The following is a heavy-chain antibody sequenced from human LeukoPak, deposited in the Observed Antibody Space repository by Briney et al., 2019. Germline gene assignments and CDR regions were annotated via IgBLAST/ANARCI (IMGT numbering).Heavy chain of an antibody. CDR2: INPNSGGT. CDR3: ARDFWYGYSSGPFDY. V-gene: IGHV1-2*02. Sequence: ASVKVSCKASGYTFTSYYMHWVRQAPGQGLEWMGWINPNSGGTNYAQKFQGRVTMTRDTSISTAYMELSRLRSDDTAVYYCARDFWYGYSSGPFDYWGQGTLVTVSS. J-gene: IGHJ4*02. D-gene: IGHD6-19*01. CDR1: GYTFTSYY.